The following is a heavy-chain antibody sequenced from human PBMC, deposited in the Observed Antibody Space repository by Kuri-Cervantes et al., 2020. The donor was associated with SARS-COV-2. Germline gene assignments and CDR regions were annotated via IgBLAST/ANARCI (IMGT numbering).Heavy chain of an antibody. Sequence: GGSLRLSCKGSGYSFTSYWIGWVRQMPGKGLEWMGIIYPGDSDTRYSPSFQGQVTISADKSISTAYLQWSSLKASDTAMYYCARRRDFWSGSPFDYWGQGTLVTSPQ. V-gene: IGHV5-51*01. J-gene: IGHJ4*02. D-gene: IGHD3-3*01. CDR2: IYPGDSDT. CDR1: GYSFTSYW. CDR3: ARRRDFWSGSPFDY.